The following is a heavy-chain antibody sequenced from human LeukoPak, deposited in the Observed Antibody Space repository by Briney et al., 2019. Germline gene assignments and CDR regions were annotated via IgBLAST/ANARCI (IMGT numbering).Heavy chain of an antibody. CDR2: INHSGST. CDR1: GGSFSGYY. CDR3: AADPSWYYYDSTNDAFDI. J-gene: IGHJ3*02. Sequence: PSETLSLTCAVYGGSFSGYYWSWIRQPPGKGLEWIGEINHSGSTNYNPSLKSRVTISLDTSKNQFSLKLSSVTAADTAVYYCAADPSWYYYDSTNDAFDIWGQGTMVTVSS. D-gene: IGHD3-22*01. V-gene: IGHV4-34*01.